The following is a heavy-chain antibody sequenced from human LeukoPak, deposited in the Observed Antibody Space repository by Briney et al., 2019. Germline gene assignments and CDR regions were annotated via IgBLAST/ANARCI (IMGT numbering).Heavy chain of an antibody. CDR2: IYYSGST. V-gene: IGHV4-31*03. CDR1: GGSISSGGYY. CDR3: ARDRVLISSGWFDY. Sequence: SETLSLTCTVSGGSISSGGYYWSWIRQHPGKGLEWIGYIYYSGSTYYNPSLKSRVTISVDTSKNQFSLKLSSVTAADTAVYYCARDRVLISSGWFDYWGQGTLVAVSS. J-gene: IGHJ4*02. D-gene: IGHD6-19*01.